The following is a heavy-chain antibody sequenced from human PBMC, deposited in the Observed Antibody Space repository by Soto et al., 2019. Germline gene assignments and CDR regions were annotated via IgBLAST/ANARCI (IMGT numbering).Heavy chain of an antibody. CDR3: ARSGIAVAGTWFDP. CDR1: GGSISSSNW. D-gene: IGHD6-19*01. CDR2: IYHSGST. Sequence: LPETLSLTCAVSGGSISSSNWWSWVRQPPGKGLEWIGEIYHSGSTNYNPSLKSRVTISVDKSKNQFSLKLSSVTASDTAVYYCARSGIAVAGTWFDPWGQGPLVTVSS. V-gene: IGHV4-4*03. J-gene: IGHJ5*02.